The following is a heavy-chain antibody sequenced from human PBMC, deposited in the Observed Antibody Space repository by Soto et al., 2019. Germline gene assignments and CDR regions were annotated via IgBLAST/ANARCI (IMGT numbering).Heavy chain of an antibody. Sequence: QVQLVESGGGVVQPGRSLRLSCAASGFTFSSYAMHWVRQAPGKGLEWVAVISYDGSNKYYADSVKGRFTISRDNSKNTLYLQMNSLRAEDTAVYSGARAAAAGLTLAYWGQGTLVTVSS. D-gene: IGHD6-13*01. CDR3: ARAAAAGLTLAY. V-gene: IGHV3-30-3*01. CDR1: GFTFSSYA. J-gene: IGHJ4*02. CDR2: ISYDGSNK.